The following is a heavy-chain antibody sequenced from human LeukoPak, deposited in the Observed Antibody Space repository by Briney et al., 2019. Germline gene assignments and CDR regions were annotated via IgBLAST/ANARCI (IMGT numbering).Heavy chain of an antibody. CDR2: ISSSSSYI. Sequence: GGSLRLSCAPSGFTFSSYSMNWVRQAPGKGLEWVSSISSSSSYIYSSDSVKGGFTISRDNSKNTLYMQMNSLRAEDTAVYYCAKIERWLVHGFDLWGRGTLVTVSS. J-gene: IGHJ2*01. CDR1: GFTFSSYS. CDR3: AKIERWLVHGFDL. D-gene: IGHD6-19*01. V-gene: IGHV3-21*04.